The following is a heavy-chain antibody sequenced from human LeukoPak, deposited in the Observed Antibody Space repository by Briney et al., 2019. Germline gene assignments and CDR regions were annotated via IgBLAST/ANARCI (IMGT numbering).Heavy chain of an antibody. J-gene: IGHJ6*03. CDR1: GGTFSSYT. V-gene: IGHV1-69*06. D-gene: IGHD2-2*01. CDR3: ARDREGYQLPQMHHYYYMDV. Sequence: SVKVSCKASGGTFSSYTISWVRQAPGQGLEWMGGIIPIFATANYARNFQGRVTITADRSTYTAYMELSSLRSEDTAVYYCARDREGYQLPQMHHYYYMDVWGKGTTVTISS. CDR2: IIPIFATA.